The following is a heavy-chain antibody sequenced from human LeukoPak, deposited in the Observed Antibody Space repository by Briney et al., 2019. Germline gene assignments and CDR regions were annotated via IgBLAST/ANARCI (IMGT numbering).Heavy chain of an antibody. D-gene: IGHD3-10*01. CDR1: GFTFDDYA. V-gene: IGHV3-9*01. CDR2: ISWNSGSI. J-gene: IGHJ6*02. Sequence: GRSLRLSCAASGFTFDDYAMHWVRQAPGKGLEWVSGISWNSGSIGYADSVKGRFTISRDNAKNSLYLQMNSLRAEDTALYYCAKDRAPYGDYYYYGMDVWGQGTTVTVSS. CDR3: AKDRAPYGDYYYYGMDV.